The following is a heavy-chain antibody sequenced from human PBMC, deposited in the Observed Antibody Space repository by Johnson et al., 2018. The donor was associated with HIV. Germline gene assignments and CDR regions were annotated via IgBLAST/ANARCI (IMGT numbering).Heavy chain of an antibody. V-gene: IGHV3-20*04. J-gene: IGHJ3*02. CDR2: ISWNGGST. CDR1: GFTFDDYG. CDR3: ARDRPSGWPDAFDI. D-gene: IGHD6-19*01. Sequence: VQLVESGGGVVRPGGSLRVSCAASGFTFDDYGMSWVRQVPGKGLEWVSGISWNGGSTGYAESVRGRFTISRDNSKNTLYLQMNSLRPEDTAVYYCARDRPSGWPDAFDIWGQGTMVTVSS.